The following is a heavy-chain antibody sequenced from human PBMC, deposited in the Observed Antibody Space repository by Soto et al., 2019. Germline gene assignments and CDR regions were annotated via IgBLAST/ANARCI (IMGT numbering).Heavy chain of an antibody. D-gene: IGHD3-3*01. Sequence: GASVKVSCKASGGTFSSYAISWVRQAPGQGLEWMGGIIPIFGTANYAQKVQGRVTITADESTSTAYMELSSLRSEDTAVYYCARDNVMDDFWSGYYTGILGSYLAVWGQGTTVTVSS. CDR1: GGTFSSYA. V-gene: IGHV1-69*13. CDR3: ARDNVMDDFWSGYYTGILGSYLAV. CDR2: IIPIFGTA. J-gene: IGHJ6*02.